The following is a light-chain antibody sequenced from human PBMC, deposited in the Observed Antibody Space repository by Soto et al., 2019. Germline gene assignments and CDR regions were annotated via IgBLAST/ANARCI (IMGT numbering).Light chain of an antibody. V-gene: IGKV1-5*03. J-gene: IGKJ1*01. CDR1: QSISSW. Sequence: DIQMTQSPSTLSASVGDRVTITCRASQSISSWLAWYQQKPGKAPKLLIYKASSLESGVPSRFSGSGSGTEFTLTIRSMQTHAFANYSCQQYNSYSKTFGQGTKVDIK. CDR3: QQYNSYSKT. CDR2: KAS.